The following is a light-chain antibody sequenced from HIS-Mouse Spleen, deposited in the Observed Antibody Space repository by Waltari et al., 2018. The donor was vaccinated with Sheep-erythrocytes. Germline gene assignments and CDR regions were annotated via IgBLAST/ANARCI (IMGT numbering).Light chain of an antibody. Sequence: DIQMDQSPSTLSASVGDRFTLTCRASQSISSWLAWYQQKPGKAPKLLNYKASSLESGVPSRFSGSGSGTEFTLTISSLQPDDFATYSCQQYNSYSTWTFGQGTKVEIK. J-gene: IGKJ1*01. V-gene: IGKV1-5*03. CDR1: QSISSW. CDR2: KAS. CDR3: QQYNSYSTWT.